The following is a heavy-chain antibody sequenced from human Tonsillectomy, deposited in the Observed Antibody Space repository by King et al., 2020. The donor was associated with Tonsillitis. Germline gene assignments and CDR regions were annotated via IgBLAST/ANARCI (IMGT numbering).Heavy chain of an antibody. D-gene: IGHD4-17*01. Sequence: VQLVESGGALVQPGGSLRLSCAASGFTFSTYSMNWVRQAPGKGLEWVSYISSSSSTKYYADSVKGRFTIPRDNAKNSLYLQMNSLRDEDTAVYYCATEYGDFPDYWGQGTLVTVSS. V-gene: IGHV3-48*02. CDR1: GFTFSTYS. CDR3: ATEYGDFPDY. CDR2: ISSSSSTK. J-gene: IGHJ4*02.